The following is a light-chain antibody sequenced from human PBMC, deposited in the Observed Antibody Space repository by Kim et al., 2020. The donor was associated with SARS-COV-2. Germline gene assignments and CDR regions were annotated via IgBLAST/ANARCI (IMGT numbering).Light chain of an antibody. J-gene: IGLJ2*01. CDR2: SDD. Sequence: GEGVTSSCYESRSNIGSNAVNWYQQLPGTSHKLLIYSDDHRPSGVPDRFSGSKSGTSSSLAISWLQSEDEADYYWAAWDDSLNGVIFGGGTQLTVL. CDR1: RSNIGSNA. V-gene: IGLV1-44*01. CDR3: AAWDDSLNGVI.